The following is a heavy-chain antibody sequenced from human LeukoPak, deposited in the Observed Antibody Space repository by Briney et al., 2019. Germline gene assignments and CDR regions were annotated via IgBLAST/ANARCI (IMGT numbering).Heavy chain of an antibody. CDR2: IYYSGST. CDR3: ARDLGQYYDTSDNWFDP. Sequence: SETLSLTCTASGGSISSYYWSWIRQPPGKGLEWIGYIYYSGSTNYNPSLKSRVTISVDTSKNQFSLKLSSVTAADTAVYHCARDLGQYYDTSDNWFDPWGQGTLVTVSS. CDR1: GGSISSYY. V-gene: IGHV4-59*12. D-gene: IGHD3-22*01. J-gene: IGHJ5*02.